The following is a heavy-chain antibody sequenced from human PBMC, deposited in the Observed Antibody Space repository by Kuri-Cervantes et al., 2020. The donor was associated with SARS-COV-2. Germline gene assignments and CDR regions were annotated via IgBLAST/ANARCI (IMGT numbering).Heavy chain of an antibody. CDR1: GYTFTSYA. D-gene: IGHD1-14*01. CDR2: IVVGSGNT. CDR3: ATASGPRGAFDI. Sequence: SVKVSCKASGYTFTSYAMNWVRQAPGQGLEWIGWIVVGSGNTNYAQKFQERVTITRDMSTSTAYMELSSLRSEDTAVYYCATASGPRGAFDIWGQGTMVTVSS. V-gene: IGHV1-58*02. J-gene: IGHJ3*02.